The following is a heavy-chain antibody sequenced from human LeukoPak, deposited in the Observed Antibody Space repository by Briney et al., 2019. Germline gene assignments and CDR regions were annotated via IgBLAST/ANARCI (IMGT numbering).Heavy chain of an antibody. CDR2: ISTYNGDT. J-gene: IGHJ4*02. D-gene: IGHD4-17*01. Sequence: AASVKVSCKASGYTFTNYGISWVRQAPGQGLEWMGWISTYNGDTNYAQKLQGRVTMTTDTSTSTAYMDLRSLRSDDTAVYYCASMLSTVTTYYFDYWGQGTLVTVSS. CDR3: ASMLSTVTTYYFDY. V-gene: IGHV1-18*01. CDR1: GYTFTNYG.